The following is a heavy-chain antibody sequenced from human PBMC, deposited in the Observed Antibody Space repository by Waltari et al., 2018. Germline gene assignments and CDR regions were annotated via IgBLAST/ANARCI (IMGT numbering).Heavy chain of an antibody. J-gene: IGHJ6*02. D-gene: IGHD4-17*01. CDR3: ARDRQGQLIRLRSYGMDV. CDR1: GGSFSGSY. V-gene: IGHV4-34*01. CDR2: INHSGST. Sequence: QVQLQQWGAGLLQPSATLSLTCAVYGGSFSGSYWSWIRQPPGKGLEWIGEINHSGSTNYNPSLKSRVTISVDTSKNQFSLKLSSVTAADTAVYYCARDRQGQLIRLRSYGMDVWGQGTTVTVSS.